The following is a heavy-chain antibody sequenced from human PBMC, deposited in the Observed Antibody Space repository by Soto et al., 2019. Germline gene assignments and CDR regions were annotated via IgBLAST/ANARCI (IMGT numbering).Heavy chain of an antibody. CDR1: GFTFSSYA. D-gene: IGHD2-15*01. CDR3: AIKDNVGRDY. CDR2: ISYDGSNK. V-gene: IGHV3-30-3*01. Sequence: QVQLVESGGGVVQPGRSLRLSCAASGFTFSSYAMHWVRQAPGQGLEWVAVISYDGSNKYYADSVKGRCTISRDNSKNTLSLQMNSLRAEDTAVYYCAIKDNVGRDYWGQGTLVTVSS. J-gene: IGHJ4*02.